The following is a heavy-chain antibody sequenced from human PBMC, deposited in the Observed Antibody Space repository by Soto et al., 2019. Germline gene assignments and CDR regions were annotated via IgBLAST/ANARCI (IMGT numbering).Heavy chain of an antibody. J-gene: IGHJ5*01. CDR1: GHGLPELS. CDR3: ATVSTATEFLICPHSAS. CDR2: IDHEHGHK. Sequence: GDSVKVSWKASGHGLPELSRHWGRRGPGDGLEWIGGIDHEHGHKNYAQKFHSRLTLTQDTSTDTAYMELSNVTSDETAVYHCATVSTATEFLICPHSASRG. V-gene: IGHV1-24*01. D-gene: IGHD2-15*01.